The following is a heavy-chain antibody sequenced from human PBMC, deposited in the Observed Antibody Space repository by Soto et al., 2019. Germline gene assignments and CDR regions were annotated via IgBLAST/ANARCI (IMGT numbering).Heavy chain of an antibody. Sequence: ASVKVSCKASGYTFTSYGISWVRQAPGQRLEWIGRISACNGNTKYAQKFQGRVTMTRDTSASTAYMELSSLRSEDTAIYYCARSEINYSRFDSWGQGTLVTVSS. CDR3: ARSEINYSRFDS. V-gene: IGHV1-18*01. J-gene: IGHJ4*02. CDR1: GYTFTSYG. CDR2: ISACNGNT. D-gene: IGHD2-21*01.